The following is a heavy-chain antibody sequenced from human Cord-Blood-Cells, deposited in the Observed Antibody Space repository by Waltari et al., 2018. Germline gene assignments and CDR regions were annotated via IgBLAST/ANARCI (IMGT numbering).Heavy chain of an antibody. CDR2: IYTSGST. V-gene: IGHV4-4*07. CDR1: GGSISSYY. J-gene: IGHJ5*02. CDR3: ARDGGITMVRGVMIPNWFDP. Sequence: QVQLQESGPGLVKPSETLSLTCTVSGGSISSYYWSWIRQPAGKGLEWIGRIYTSGSTNYNPPLKSRVTMSGDTSKNQFSLKLSSVTAADTAVYYCARDGGITMVRGVMIPNWFDPWGQGTLVTVSS. D-gene: IGHD3-10*01.